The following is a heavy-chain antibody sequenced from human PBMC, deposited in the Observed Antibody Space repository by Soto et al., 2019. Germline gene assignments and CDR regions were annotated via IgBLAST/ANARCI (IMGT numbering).Heavy chain of an antibody. CDR1: GGSISSSNW. J-gene: IGHJ4*02. D-gene: IGHD6-13*01. CDR3: TRAVRIAAGGIGTYYFDY. Sequence: SETLSLTCAVSGGSISSSNWWSWVRQPPGKGLEWIGEIYHSGSTNYNPSLKSRVTISVDKSKNLFSLKLSSVTAADTAVYYCTRAVRIAAGGIGTYYFDYWGQGTPVTSPQ. V-gene: IGHV4-4*02. CDR2: IYHSGST.